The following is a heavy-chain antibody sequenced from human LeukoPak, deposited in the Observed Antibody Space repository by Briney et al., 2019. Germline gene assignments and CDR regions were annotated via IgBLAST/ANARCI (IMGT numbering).Heavy chain of an antibody. CDR2: ISGSGGST. J-gene: IGHJ6*03. CDR3: ARGQGTSYYYYMDV. Sequence: GGSLRLSCAASGFTFSSYAMSWVRQAPGKGLEWVSAISGSGGSTYYADSVKGRFTISRDNSKNTLYLQMNSLRAEDTAVYYCARGQGTSYYYYMDVWGKGTTVTVSS. CDR1: GFTFSSYA. V-gene: IGHV3-23*01. D-gene: IGHD3-10*01.